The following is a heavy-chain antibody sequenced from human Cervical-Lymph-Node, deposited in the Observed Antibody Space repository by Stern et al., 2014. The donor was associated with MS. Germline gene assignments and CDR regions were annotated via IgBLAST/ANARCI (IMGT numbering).Heavy chain of an antibody. Sequence: EDQLVESGGGLVQPGESLRVSCEASAFIFSNYWMHWVRQVPGKGLVWVSYINPDGTSALYADSVKGRFITTRDNARNTLYLQMNSLRAEDTAFYYCARGMTSGAYHWGQGTLVTVSS. J-gene: IGHJ4*02. D-gene: IGHD6-19*01. CDR3: ARGMTSGAYH. CDR1: AFIFSNYW. V-gene: IGHV3-74*02. CDR2: INPDGTSA.